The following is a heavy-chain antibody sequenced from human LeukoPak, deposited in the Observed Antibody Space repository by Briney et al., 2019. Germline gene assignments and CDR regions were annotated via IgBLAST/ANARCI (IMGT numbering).Heavy chain of an antibody. Sequence: PGGSLRLSCAASGFTFSSYEMHWVRQAPGKGLEWVSYISSSGSTKYYADSVKGRFTISRDNSKNTLYLQMNSLRAEDTAVYYCAKGSYYDRLIEDYWGQGTLVTVSS. CDR1: GFTFSSYE. CDR3: AKGSYYDRLIEDY. V-gene: IGHV3-48*03. CDR2: ISSSGSTK. J-gene: IGHJ4*02. D-gene: IGHD3-22*01.